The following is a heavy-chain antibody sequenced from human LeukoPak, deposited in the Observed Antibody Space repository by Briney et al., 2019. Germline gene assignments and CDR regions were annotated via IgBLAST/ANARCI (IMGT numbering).Heavy chain of an antibody. D-gene: IGHD2-15*01. Sequence: GGSLRLSCAASGFTFSNYAMSWVRQAPGKGLEWVSVLSGGGGSTYYADSVKGRFTISRDNSKNTLYLQMNSLRAEDAAVYYCAQQVGYCSSGNCYFTYWGQGTLVTVSS. CDR2: LSGGGGST. CDR3: AQQVGYCSSGNCYFTY. J-gene: IGHJ1*01. CDR1: GFTFSNYA. V-gene: IGHV3-23*01.